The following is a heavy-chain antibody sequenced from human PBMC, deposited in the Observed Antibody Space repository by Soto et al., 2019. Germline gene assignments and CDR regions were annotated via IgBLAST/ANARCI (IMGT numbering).Heavy chain of an antibody. D-gene: IGHD3-3*01. Sequence: QVQLVQSGAEVKKPGASVKVSCKASGYTFTNYDINWVRQATGQGLEWMGWMNPNSGNTGYAQKFQGRVTMTRNTSISTAYMELSSLRSEDTAVYYCARAPSLTIFGVVIIAYYGMDVRGQGTTVTVSS. CDR2: MNPNSGNT. CDR1: GYTFTNYD. CDR3: ARAPSLTIFGVVIIAYYGMDV. V-gene: IGHV1-8*01. J-gene: IGHJ6*02.